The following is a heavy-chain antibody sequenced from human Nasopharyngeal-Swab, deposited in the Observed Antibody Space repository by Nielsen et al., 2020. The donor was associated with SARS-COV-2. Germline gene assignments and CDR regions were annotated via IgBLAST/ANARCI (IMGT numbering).Heavy chain of an antibody. D-gene: IGHD6-13*01. V-gene: IGHV3-23*01. J-gene: IGHJ3*02. CDR3: AKVRDSSSWFDAFDI. CDR2: ISGSGGST. Sequence: TCAASGFTFSSYAMSWVRQAPGKGLEWVSAISGSGGSTYYADSVKGRFTISRDNSKNTLYLQMNSLRAEDTAVYYCAKVRDSSSWFDAFDIWGQGTMVTVSS. CDR1: GFTFSSYA.